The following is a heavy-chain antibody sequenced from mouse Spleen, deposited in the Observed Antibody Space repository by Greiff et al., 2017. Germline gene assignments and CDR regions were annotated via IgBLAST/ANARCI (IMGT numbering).Heavy chain of an antibody. J-gene: IGHJ4*01. CDR2: IWSGGST. CDR1: GFSLTNYG. D-gene: IGHD2-1*01. CDR3: ARDDYGNYPYYYAMDY. V-gene: IGHV2-2*01. Sequence: QVQLQQSGPGLVQPSQSLSITCTVSGFSLTNYGVHWVRQSPGKGLEWLGVIWSGGSTDYNAPFLSKLSISKDNSKSQVFFKMNSLHADDTAIYYCARDDYGNYPYYYAMDYWGQGTSVTVSS.